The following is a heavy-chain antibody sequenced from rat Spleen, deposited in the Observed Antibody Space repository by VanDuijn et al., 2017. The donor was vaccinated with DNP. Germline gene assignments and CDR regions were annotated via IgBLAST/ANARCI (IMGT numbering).Heavy chain of an antibody. CDR1: RFTFSDYY. D-gene: IGHD1-4*01. CDR2: INLDGGST. V-gene: IGHV5-20*01. CDR3: AGRPPPTRGPFDY. Sequence: EVQLVESGGGLVQPGRSLKLSCAASRFTFSDYYMAWVRQAPTKGLEWLSSINLDGGSTYYPDSVKGRFTISRNNAENTVYLQLNSLRSEDTATYYCAGRPPPTRGPFDYWGQGVTVTVSS. J-gene: IGHJ2*01.